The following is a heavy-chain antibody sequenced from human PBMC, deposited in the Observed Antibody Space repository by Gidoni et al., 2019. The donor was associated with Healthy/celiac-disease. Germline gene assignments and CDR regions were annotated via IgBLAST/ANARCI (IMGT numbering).Heavy chain of an antibody. CDR1: GFTFSRSG. J-gene: IGHJ6*02. Sequence: QVQLVESGGGVVQPGRSLRLSCAASGFTFSRSGMHWVRQAPGKGLEWVAVIWYDGSNKYYADSVKGRFTISRDNSKNTLYLQMNSLRAEDTAVYYCARDYYGSGSYYNYYYYYGMDVWGQGTTVTVSS. CDR3: ARDYYGSGSYYNYYYYYGMDV. D-gene: IGHD3-10*01. V-gene: IGHV3-33*01. CDR2: IWYDGSNK.